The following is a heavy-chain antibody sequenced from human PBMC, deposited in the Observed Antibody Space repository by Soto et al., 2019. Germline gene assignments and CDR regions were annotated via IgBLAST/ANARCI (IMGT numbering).Heavy chain of an antibody. V-gene: IGHV1-8*01. D-gene: IGHD4-17*01. J-gene: IGHJ4*02. CDR3: AIGGMVFLAFHYDDGIGH. Sequence: QVQLVQSGAEVKKPGASVKVSCKASGSTFTSSDINWVRQATGQGLEWLGWMNPNSGNTGYAQKFQGRVTMTRNTSRSTAYMELSSMRSEDTAGYYCAIGGMVFLAFHYDDGIGHGVQGTLGTVSS. CDR2: MNPNSGNT. CDR1: GSTFTSSD.